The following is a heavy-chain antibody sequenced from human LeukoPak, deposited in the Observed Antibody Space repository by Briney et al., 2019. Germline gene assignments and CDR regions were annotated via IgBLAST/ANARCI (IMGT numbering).Heavy chain of an antibody. V-gene: IGHV3-7*01. J-gene: IGHJ4*02. CDR3: ARINYCYGSESYFDY. CDR1: QFSPSTDW. D-gene: IGHD3-10*01. Sequence: PGRTLRLSCVPSQFSPSTDWMSWVRQAPGHGLEWVANIKQDGSEKYYVDSVKGRFTISRDNANNSLYLLMNSPRAEATAVYYCARINYCYGSESYFDYWGQGTLVTVSS. CDR2: IKQDGSEK.